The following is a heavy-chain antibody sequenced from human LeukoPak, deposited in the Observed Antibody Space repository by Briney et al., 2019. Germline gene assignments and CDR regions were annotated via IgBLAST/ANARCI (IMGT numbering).Heavy chain of an antibody. Sequence: SETLSLTCTVSHYSISSNYYWGWIRQPPGKGLEGIGSIYHSGSTYYDPSLKSRVTISVDTSKTQFSLKLTSVTAADTAVYYCARSSGYISYWGQGTLVTVSS. V-gene: IGHV4-38-2*02. CDR2: IYHSGST. D-gene: IGHD3-22*01. CDR1: HYSISSNYY. CDR3: ARSSGYISY. J-gene: IGHJ4*02.